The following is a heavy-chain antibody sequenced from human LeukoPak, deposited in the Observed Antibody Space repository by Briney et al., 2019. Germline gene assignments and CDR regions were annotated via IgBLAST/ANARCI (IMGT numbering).Heavy chain of an antibody. CDR2: INPRGGST. Sequence: ASVKVSCKASGYTFTSYYMHWVRQAPGQGLEWMGIINPRGGSTSYAQKFQGRVTMTRDTSTSTVYMELSSLRSEDTAVYYCARGPTVTTSPYNWFDPWGQGTLVTVSS. CDR3: ARGPTVTTSPYNWFDP. D-gene: IGHD4-17*01. J-gene: IGHJ5*02. V-gene: IGHV1-46*01. CDR1: GYTFTSYY.